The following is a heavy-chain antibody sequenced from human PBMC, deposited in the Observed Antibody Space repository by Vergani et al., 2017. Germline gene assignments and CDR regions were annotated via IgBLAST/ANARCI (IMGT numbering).Heavy chain of an antibody. J-gene: IGHJ4*02. Sequence: QVQLVQSGAEVKKPGSSVKVSCKASGGTFSSYAISWVRQAPGQGLEWMGGIIHIFGIANYAQKFQGRVTITADKSTSTAYMELSSLTSEDTAVYYCARREIFVSAPTSGLEHWGQGTLVTVSS. CDR1: GGTFSSYA. D-gene: IGHD3-3*01. CDR2: IIHIFGIA. CDR3: ARREIFVSAPTSGLEH. V-gene: IGHV1-69*17.